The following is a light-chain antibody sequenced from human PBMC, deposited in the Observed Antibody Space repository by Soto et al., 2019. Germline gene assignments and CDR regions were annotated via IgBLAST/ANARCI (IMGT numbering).Light chain of an antibody. CDR2: GTN. CDR3: SSYTAFTTYV. Sequence: QSVLTQPPSVSGAPGQRVTISCTGSRSNIGAGYDVHWYQQLPGTAPKLLIYGTNNRPSGVSNRFSGSKSGNTASLTISGLQAEDEADYYCSSYTAFTTYVFGTGTKVTVL. CDR1: RSNIGAGYD. J-gene: IGLJ1*01. V-gene: IGLV1-40*01.